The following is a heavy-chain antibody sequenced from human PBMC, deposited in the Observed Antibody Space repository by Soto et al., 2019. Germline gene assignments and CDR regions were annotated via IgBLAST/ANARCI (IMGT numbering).Heavy chain of an antibody. V-gene: IGHV4-34*01. CDR3: AGGRGRQQLVMSYYYGMDV. J-gene: IGHJ6*02. CDR1: GGSFSGYY. CDR2: INHSGST. Sequence: PSETLSLTCAVYGGSFSGYYWSWIRQPPGKGLEWIGEINHSGSTNYNPSLKSRVTISVDTSKNQFSLNLSSVTAADTAVYYCAGGRGRQQLVMSYYYGMDVWGQGTTVTASS. D-gene: IGHD6-13*01.